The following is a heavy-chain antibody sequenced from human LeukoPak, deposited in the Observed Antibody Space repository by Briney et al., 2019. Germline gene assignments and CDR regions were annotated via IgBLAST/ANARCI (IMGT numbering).Heavy chain of an antibody. CDR2: IHQSGTT. CDR1: GGSLSTYY. J-gene: IGHJ6*02. CDR3: SREQYIIGGSGWFGMDV. V-gene: IGHV4-59*12. Sequence: PSETLSLTCSVSGGSLSTYYWTWTRQPPGKGQEWIGYIHQSGTTEFNPSLKSRVTMSLDTSRNQFSLRMSTVTAADTAVYYCSREQYIIGGSGWFGMDVWGHGTTVTVSS. D-gene: IGHD6-19*01.